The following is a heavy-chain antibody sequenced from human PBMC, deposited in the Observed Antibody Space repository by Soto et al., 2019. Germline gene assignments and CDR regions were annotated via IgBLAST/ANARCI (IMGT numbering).Heavy chain of an antibody. Sequence: SETLSLTCTVSGGSISSGDYYWSWIRQPPGKGLEWIGYIYYSGSTYYNPSLKRRVTISVDTSKNQFSLKLSSVTAADTAVYYCARVIVVVPAAMGLNGFDPWGQGTLVTVSS. V-gene: IGHV4-30-4*01. CDR2: IYYSGST. J-gene: IGHJ5*02. CDR3: ARVIVVVPAAMGLNGFDP. D-gene: IGHD2-2*01. CDR1: GGSISSGDYY.